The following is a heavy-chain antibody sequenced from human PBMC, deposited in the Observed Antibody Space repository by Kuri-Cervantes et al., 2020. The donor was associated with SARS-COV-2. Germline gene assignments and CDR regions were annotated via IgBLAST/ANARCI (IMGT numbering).Heavy chain of an antibody. CDR1: GGSVSSGSYY. Sequence: GSLRLSCTVSGGSVSSGSYYWSWIRQPPGKGLEWIGYIYYSGSTNYNPSLKSRVTISVDTSKNQFSLKLSSVTAADTAVYYCARIVRGGDEGDYWGQGTLVTVSS. J-gene: IGHJ4*02. V-gene: IGHV4-61*01. CDR2: IYYSGST. CDR3: ARIVRGGDEGDY. D-gene: IGHD5-12*01.